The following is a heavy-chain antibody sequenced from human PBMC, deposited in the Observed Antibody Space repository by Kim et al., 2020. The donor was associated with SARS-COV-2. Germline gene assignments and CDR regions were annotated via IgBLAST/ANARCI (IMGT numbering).Heavy chain of an antibody. Sequence: SETLSLTCAVYGGSFSGYYWSWIRQPPGKGLEWIGEINHSGSTNYNPSLKSRVTISVDTSKNQFSLKLSSVTAADTAVYYCARGHRYIWGSYRLDYFDYWGQGTLVTVSS. CDR2: INHSGST. J-gene: IGHJ4*02. CDR3: ARGHRYIWGSYRLDYFDY. D-gene: IGHD3-16*02. V-gene: IGHV4-34*01. CDR1: GGSFSGYY.